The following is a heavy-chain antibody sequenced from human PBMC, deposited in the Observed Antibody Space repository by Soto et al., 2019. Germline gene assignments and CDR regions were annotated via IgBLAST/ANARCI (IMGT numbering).Heavy chain of an antibody. D-gene: IGHD5-18*01. CDR1: GFTFSSYA. CDR3: AKGIYSYGYNSFDY. CDR2: ISGSGDST. V-gene: IGHV3-23*01. Sequence: GGSLRLSCAASGFTFSSYAMSWIRQAPGKGLEWVSAISGSGDSTYDADSVKGRFTISRDNSKNTLYLQMNSLRAEDTAVYYCAKGIYSYGYNSFDYWSQGTLVTVSS. J-gene: IGHJ4*02.